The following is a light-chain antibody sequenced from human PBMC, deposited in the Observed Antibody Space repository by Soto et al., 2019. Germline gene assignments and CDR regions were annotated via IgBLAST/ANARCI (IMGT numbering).Light chain of an antibody. V-gene: IGKV3-20*01. J-gene: IGKJ4*01. CDR2: GAS. Sequence: EIVLTQSPGTLSLSPGERATLSCRASQSVSNNYLAWYQQKPGQAPRLLIYGASSRATGIADRFSGSGSGTDFTLTISRLEPEDFAVYYCQYYYESSPFGRGTKVDIK. CDR1: QSVSNNY. CDR3: QYYYESSP.